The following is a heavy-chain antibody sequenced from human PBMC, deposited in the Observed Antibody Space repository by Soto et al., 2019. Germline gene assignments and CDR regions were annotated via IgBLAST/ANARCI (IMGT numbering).Heavy chain of an antibody. V-gene: IGHV3-21*01. CDR1: GFTFSSYS. CDR3: ARDTPRSKQPADAFDI. J-gene: IGHJ3*02. CDR2: ISSSSYI. Sequence: PGGSLRLSCAASGFTFSSYSMNWVRQAPGKGLEWVSSISSSSYIYYADSVKGRFTISRDNAKNSLYLQMNSLRAEDTAVYYCARDTPRSKQPADAFDIWGQETMVTVSS. D-gene: IGHD1-1*01.